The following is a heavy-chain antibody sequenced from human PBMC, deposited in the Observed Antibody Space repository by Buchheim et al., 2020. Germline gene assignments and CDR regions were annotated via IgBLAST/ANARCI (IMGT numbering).Heavy chain of an antibody. D-gene: IGHD7-27*01. V-gene: IGHV3-48*01. CDR1: GFTFSTYT. Sequence: EVQLVESGGGLVQPGGSLRLSCVASGFTFSTYTMNWVRQAPGKGLEWVSFIAWSTDTKTYADSVKGRFTISRDNAKNSLFLQMNSLRAEDTAVYYCVRDLDWGFDYWGQGTL. CDR3: VRDLDWGFDY. J-gene: IGHJ4*02. CDR2: IAWSTDTK.